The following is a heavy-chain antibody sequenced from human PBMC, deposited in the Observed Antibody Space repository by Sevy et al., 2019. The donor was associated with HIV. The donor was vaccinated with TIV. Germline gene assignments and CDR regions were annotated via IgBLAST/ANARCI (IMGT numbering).Heavy chain of an antibody. CDR2: IKADNGNI. CDR3: AREKGGIFGVVAGQFDS. D-gene: IGHD3-3*01. CDR1: GYSFTNHA. V-gene: IGHV1-3*01. Sequence: GASVKVSCKASGYSFTNHAIQWVRQAPGQGLEWMGWIKADNGNIKYSQKFQDRLTITRDTSATTAYMELRSLRPEDTALYFCAREKGGIFGVVAGQFDSWGQGTLVTVSS. J-gene: IGHJ4*02.